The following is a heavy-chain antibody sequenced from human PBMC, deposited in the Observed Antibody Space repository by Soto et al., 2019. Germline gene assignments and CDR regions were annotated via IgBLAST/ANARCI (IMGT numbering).Heavy chain of an antibody. CDR2: ISGSGGST. CDR3: AKESGDSYGSGSYYNYFDY. Sequence: GGSLRLSCAASGFTFSSYAMSWVRQAPGKGLEWVSAISGSGGSTYYADSVKGRFTISRDNSKNTLYLQMNSLRAEDTAVYYCAKESGDSYGSGSYYNYFDYWGQGTLVTVSS. CDR1: GFTFSSYA. J-gene: IGHJ4*02. V-gene: IGHV3-23*01. D-gene: IGHD3-10*01.